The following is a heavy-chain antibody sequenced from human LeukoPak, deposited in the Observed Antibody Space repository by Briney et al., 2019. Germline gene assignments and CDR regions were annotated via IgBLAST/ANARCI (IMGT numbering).Heavy chain of an antibody. CDR3: ASFTVVGSYYYYMGV. Sequence: GGSLRLSCTASGITFSDYSMNWVRQAPGKGLEWVSYISSSSTTYYADSVRGRFTISRDNAKNSLYLQMGSLRAEDSAVYYCASFTVVGSYYYYMGVWGNGTTVTVSS. V-gene: IGHV3-69-1*01. CDR1: GITFSDYS. CDR2: ISSSSTT. J-gene: IGHJ6*03. D-gene: IGHD3-10*01.